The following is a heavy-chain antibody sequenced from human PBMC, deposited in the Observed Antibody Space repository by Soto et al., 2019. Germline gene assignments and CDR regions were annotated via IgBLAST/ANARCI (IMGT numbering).Heavy chain of an antibody. Sequence: PGGSLRLSCAASGFTFSSYEMNWVRQAPGKGLEWVSYISSSGSTIYYADSVKGRFTISRDNAKNSLYLQMNSLRAEDTAVYYCARRAYSSSARGYYYGMDVWGQGTTVTVSS. CDR2: ISSSGSTI. D-gene: IGHD6-6*01. V-gene: IGHV3-48*03. CDR1: GFTFSSYE. J-gene: IGHJ6*02. CDR3: ARRAYSSSARGYYYGMDV.